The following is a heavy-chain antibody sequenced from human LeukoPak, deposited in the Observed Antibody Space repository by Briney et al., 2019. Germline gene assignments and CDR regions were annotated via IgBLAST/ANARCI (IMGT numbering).Heavy chain of an antibody. CDR3: ASRPRGYSYEDWYFDL. D-gene: IGHD5-18*01. Sequence: ASVKVSCKASGGTFSSYAISWVRQAPGQGLEWLGGIIPILGIVNYAQKFQGRVTITADKSTSTVYMELSSLRSEDTAVYYCASRPRGYSYEDWYFDLLGRGTLVTVSS. J-gene: IGHJ2*01. CDR1: GGTFSSYA. V-gene: IGHV1-69*04. CDR2: IIPILGIV.